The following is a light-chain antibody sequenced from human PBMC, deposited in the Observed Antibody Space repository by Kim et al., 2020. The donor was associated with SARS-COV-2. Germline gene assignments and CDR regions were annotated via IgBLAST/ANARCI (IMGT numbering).Light chain of an antibody. V-gene: IGLV4-69*01. CDR2: LNSDGSH. J-gene: IGLJ3*02. Sequence: SVKLTCTLSSGHSSYAIAWHQQQPEKGPRYLMKLNSDGSHRKGDGIPDRFSVSSSGAERYLTISSLQSEDEADYYCQAWDTAVQGVFGGGTQLTVL. CDR1: SGHSSYA. CDR3: QAWDTAVQGV.